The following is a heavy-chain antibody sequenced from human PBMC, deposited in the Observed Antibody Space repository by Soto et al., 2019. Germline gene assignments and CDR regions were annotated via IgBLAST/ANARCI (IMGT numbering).Heavy chain of an antibody. CDR2: ISNDGINK. D-gene: IGHD6-19*01. CDR1: VVTFIGDF. Sequence: VGSLILSCSSSVVTFIGDFIHLFLQAPVNGLEWVSVISNDGINKYYVDSVKGRFTISRDNSKNTLDLQMNSLRAEDTSVYYCAKDRVSDNRRGWHQGHWGQRNILNVSS. V-gene: IGHV3-30*18. J-gene: IGHJ4*02. CDR3: AKDRVSDNRRGWHQGH.